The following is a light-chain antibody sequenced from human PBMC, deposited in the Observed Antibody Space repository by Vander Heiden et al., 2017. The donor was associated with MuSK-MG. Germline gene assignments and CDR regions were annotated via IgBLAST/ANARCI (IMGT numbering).Light chain of an antibody. V-gene: IGKV1-8*01. CDR2: AAS. CDR3: QQDYSYPYT. J-gene: IGKJ2*01. Sequence: AIRMTQSPSSFSASTGDRVTITCRASQGISSYLAWYQQKPGKAPKLLIYAASTLQSGVPSRFSGSGSGTDFTLTISCLQSEDFATYYCQQDYSYPYTFGQGTKLEIK. CDR1: QGISSY.